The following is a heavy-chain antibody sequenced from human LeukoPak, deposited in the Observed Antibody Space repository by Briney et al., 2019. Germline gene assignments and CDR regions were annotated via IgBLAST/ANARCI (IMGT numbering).Heavy chain of an antibody. CDR3: ARPPPYCGGDCYYYGMDV. J-gene: IGHJ6*02. D-gene: IGHD2-21*01. V-gene: IGHV3-21*01. CDR2: ISSSSSYI. CDR1: GFTFSTYW. Sequence: GGSLRLSCAASGFTFSTYWMSWVRQAPGKGLEWVSSISSSSSYIYYADSVKGRFTISRDNAKNSLYLQMNSLRAEDTAVYYCARPPPYCGGDCYYYGMDVWGQGTTVTVSS.